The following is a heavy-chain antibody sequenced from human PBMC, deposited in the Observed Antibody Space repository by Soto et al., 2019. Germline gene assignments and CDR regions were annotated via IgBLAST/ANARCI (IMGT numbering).Heavy chain of an antibody. CDR1: GFTFSNYA. J-gene: IGHJ4*02. CDR2: ISNSGGST. CDR3: AKRYGSDTYRSGNYVDY. V-gene: IGHV3-23*01. Sequence: EVQLLESGGGLVQPGGSLRLSCAVTGFTFSNYAMSWVRQAPGKGLEWVSVISNSGGSTYYADSVKGRFTISRDNSKNTLDLQMNSLRAEDTAVYYCAKRYGSDTYRSGNYVDYWGQGTLVTVSS. D-gene: IGHD3-10*01.